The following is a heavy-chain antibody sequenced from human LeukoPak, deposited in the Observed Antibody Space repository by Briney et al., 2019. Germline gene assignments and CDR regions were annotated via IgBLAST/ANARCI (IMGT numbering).Heavy chain of an antibody. CDR3: VRRDTGWNYFDY. CDR1: GGSINSHY. CDR2: IYSTGKN. J-gene: IGHJ4*02. Sequence: PSQTLSLTCAVSGGSINSHYRGWIRQPPGKGLQWIGDIYSTGKNNYNPSLKSRVTISLDTSKSHLSLNLTSVLAADTAIYYCVRRDTGWNYFDYWGQGILVTVSS. D-gene: IGHD6-19*01. V-gene: IGHV4-4*08.